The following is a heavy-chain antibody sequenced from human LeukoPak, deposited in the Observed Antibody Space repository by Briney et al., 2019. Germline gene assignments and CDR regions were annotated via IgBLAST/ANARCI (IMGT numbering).Heavy chain of an antibody. Sequence: SETLSLTCTVSGGSTSSGGYYWSWIRQHPGKGLEWIGYIYYSGSTYYNPSLKSRVTISVDTSKNQFSLKLSSVTAADTAAYYCARAGGFFSPFGYWGQGTLVTVSS. CDR1: GGSTSSGGYY. CDR2: IYYSGST. CDR3: ARAGGFFSPFGY. V-gene: IGHV4-31*03. D-gene: IGHD3-3*01. J-gene: IGHJ4*02.